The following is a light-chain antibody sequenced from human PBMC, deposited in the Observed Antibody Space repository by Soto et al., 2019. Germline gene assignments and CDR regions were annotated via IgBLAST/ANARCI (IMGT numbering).Light chain of an antibody. J-gene: IGLJ3*02. CDR2: EGS. CDR1: SSDVGSYNL. V-gene: IGLV2-23*01. Sequence: QSALTQPASVSGSPGQSITISCTGTSSDVGSYNLVSWYQQHPGKAPKLMIYEGSKRPSGVSNRFSGSKSGNTASLTISGRQAEDEADYCCCSYAGSSTGWVFGGGTKLTVL. CDR3: CSYAGSSTGWV.